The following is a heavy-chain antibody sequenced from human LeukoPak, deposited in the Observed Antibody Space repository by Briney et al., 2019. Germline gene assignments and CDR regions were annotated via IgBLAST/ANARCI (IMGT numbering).Heavy chain of an antibody. CDR2: ISSNGGST. V-gene: IGHV3-64*01. CDR3: ARDLSPRWELRGCYY. Sequence: GGSLRLSCAASGFTFSSYAMHWVRQAPGKGLEYVSAISSNGGSTYYANSVKGRFTISRDNSKNTLYLQMGSLRAEDMAVYYCARDLSPRWELRGCYYWGQGTLVTVSS. J-gene: IGHJ4*02. D-gene: IGHD1-26*01. CDR1: GFTFSSYA.